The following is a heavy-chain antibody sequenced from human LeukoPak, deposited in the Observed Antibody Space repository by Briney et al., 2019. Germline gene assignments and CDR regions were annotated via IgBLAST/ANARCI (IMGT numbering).Heavy chain of an antibody. CDR1: GGTFSSYT. Sequence: SVKVSCKASGGTFSSYTISWVRQAPGQGLEWMGRIIPILGIANYAQKFQGRVTITADKSTSTAYMELSSLRSEDTAVYYCARAGRDGYNYGDYWGQGTLVTVS. D-gene: IGHD5-24*01. V-gene: IGHV1-69*02. CDR3: ARAGRDGYNYGDY. CDR2: IIPILGIA. J-gene: IGHJ4*02.